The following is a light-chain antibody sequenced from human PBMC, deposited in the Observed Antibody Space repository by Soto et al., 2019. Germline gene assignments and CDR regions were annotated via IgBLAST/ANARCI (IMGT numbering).Light chain of an antibody. CDR2: RAS. V-gene: IGKV1-5*03. J-gene: IGKJ5*01. CDR3: QQYNSYLIT. Sequence: DIQMTQSPSTLSASVGDRVTITCRASQRISSWLAWYQQKPGKAPKLLIYRASTLESGVPLRFSGTGYGKEFTLTISSLQPDDFATYYCQQYNSYLITFGQGTRLEI. CDR1: QRISSW.